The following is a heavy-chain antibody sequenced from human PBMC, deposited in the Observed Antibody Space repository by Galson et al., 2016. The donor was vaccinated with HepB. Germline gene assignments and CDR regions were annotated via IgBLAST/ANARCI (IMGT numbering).Heavy chain of an antibody. CDR3: ARSPRVAAAAYFFDY. J-gene: IGHJ4*01. D-gene: IGHD6-25*01. Sequence: SETLSLTCDVSGGSISSTGNWWSWVRQSPGRGLEWIGEIYHSGTTKYHPSLKSRVTMSIDKSKNQFSLRVTSVTAADTAVYFCARSPRVAAAAYFFDYWGPGTLVTVSS. CDR2: IYHSGTT. V-gene: IGHV4-4*02. CDR1: GGSISSTGNW.